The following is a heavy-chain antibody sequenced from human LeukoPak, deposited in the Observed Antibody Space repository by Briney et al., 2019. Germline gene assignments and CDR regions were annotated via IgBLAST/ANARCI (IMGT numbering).Heavy chain of an antibody. CDR3: ASLSISDY. V-gene: IGHV3-21*01. D-gene: IGHD6-6*01. CDR2: ITISSSYI. Sequence: GGTLRLSCAASGFTFSSYTTNWVRQAPREGLGWVSSITISSSYIYYADSVKVRLTIYRDNPKNSPLLHMTLLPPEDPPVYYCASLSISDYCGEGTLVIVSS. CDR1: GFTFSSYT. J-gene: IGHJ4*02.